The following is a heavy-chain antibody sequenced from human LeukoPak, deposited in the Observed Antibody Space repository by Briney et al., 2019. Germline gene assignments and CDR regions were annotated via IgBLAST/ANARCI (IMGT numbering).Heavy chain of an antibody. CDR3: ARDSAWEGDWLDLMDV. CDR1: GGSLSNNY. D-gene: IGHD2-21*02. Sequence: SETPSPPCRINGGSLSNNYWGLVRRPPGEGLEGIGDINHEGDTNFNPSLKGRVTLTVDTSKNQVSLRLRSVTAADTADYYCARDSAWEGDWLDLMDVWGQGTTVIVSS. V-gene: IGHV4-59*01. J-gene: IGHJ6*02. CDR2: INHEGDT.